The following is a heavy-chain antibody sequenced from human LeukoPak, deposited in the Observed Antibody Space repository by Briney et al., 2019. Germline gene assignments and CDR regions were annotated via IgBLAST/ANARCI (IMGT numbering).Heavy chain of an antibody. D-gene: IGHD4-23*01. V-gene: IGHV5-51*01. CDR2: IYPSDSTT. CDR1: GYSFSNHW. CDR3: ARRARYGSRHVDS. Sequence: GESLKISCKGSGYSFSNHWIGWVRQMPGRGLEWMGIIYPSDSTTYYTTSFKGQVTISVDKSIDTTYLQWGSLKASDSAIYYCARRARYGSRHVDSWGQGTLVTVSS. J-gene: IGHJ4*02.